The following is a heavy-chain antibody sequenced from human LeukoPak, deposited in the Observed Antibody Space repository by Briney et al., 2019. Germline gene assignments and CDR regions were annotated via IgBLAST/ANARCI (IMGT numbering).Heavy chain of an antibody. D-gene: IGHD6-19*01. V-gene: IGHV4-59*08. CDR1: GGSITSDY. Sequence: PSETLSLTCTVSGGSITSDYWTWIRQPPTKGLEWIGYIYYNGATSYNPSLKSRVTMSLDTSKKHFSLKMTSVTAADTAVYYCARYGGSGRVIDKWGQGTLVTVSS. CDR2: IYYNGAT. CDR3: ARYGGSGRVIDK. J-gene: IGHJ4*02.